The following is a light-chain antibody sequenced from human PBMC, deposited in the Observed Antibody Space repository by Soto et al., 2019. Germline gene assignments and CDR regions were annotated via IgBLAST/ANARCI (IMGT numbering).Light chain of an antibody. Sequence: DVVMTQSPLSLPVTLGQPASISCRSNQSLVYSDGNAYLSWFQQRPGQSPRRLIYNAFNRDSGVPDRFSGSGSGTEFTLKISRVEAEDVGIYYCMQGTHWPPVTFGQGTKLEIK. CDR1: QSLVYSDGNAY. CDR3: MQGTHWPPVT. J-gene: IGKJ2*01. CDR2: NAF. V-gene: IGKV2-30*01.